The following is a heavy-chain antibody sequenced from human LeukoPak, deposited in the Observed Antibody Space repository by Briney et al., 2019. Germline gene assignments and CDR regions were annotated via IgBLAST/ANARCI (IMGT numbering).Heavy chain of an antibody. V-gene: IGHV1-2*02. D-gene: IGHD3-10*01. CDR2: INPNSGGT. CDR3: ARGWSYYGSGSYKFDY. CDR1: GYTFTGYY. Sequence: ASVKISCKASGYTFTGYYMHWVRQAPGQGLEWMGWINPNSGGTNYAQKFQGRVTMTRDTSISTAYMELSRLRSDDTAVYYCARGWSYYGSGSYKFDYWGQGTLVTVSS. J-gene: IGHJ4*02.